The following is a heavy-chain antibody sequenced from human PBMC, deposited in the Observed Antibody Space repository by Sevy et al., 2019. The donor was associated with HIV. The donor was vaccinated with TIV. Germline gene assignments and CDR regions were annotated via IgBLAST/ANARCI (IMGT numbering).Heavy chain of an antibody. CDR2: ISSSGTTI. J-gene: IGHJ5*02. CDR3: ARKGGAYDIGFDR. D-gene: IGHD3-22*01. Sequence: GGSLRLSCAASGFTFSSYEMTWVRQAPGKGLEWVSSISSSGTTIYYGDFVEARFTISRDNPKNSLYLQMHSLRAEDTAVYYCARKGGAYDIGFDRWGQGTLVTVSS. V-gene: IGHV3-48*03. CDR1: GFTFSSYE.